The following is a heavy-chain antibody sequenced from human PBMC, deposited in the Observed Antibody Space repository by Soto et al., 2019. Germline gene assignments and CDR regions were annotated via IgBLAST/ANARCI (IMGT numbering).Heavy chain of an antibody. J-gene: IGHJ4*02. V-gene: IGHV1-3*01. CDR2: INAGNGNT. CDR1: GYTFTSYA. Sequence: ASVKVSCKASGYTFTSYAIHWVRQAPGQRLEWMGRINAGNGNTKYSQKFQGRVTITRDTSASTSYMELSSLRSEDTAVYYCAREAHGTSSSKVDYWGQGTLVTVSS. CDR3: AREAHGTSSSKVDY. D-gene: IGHD6-6*01.